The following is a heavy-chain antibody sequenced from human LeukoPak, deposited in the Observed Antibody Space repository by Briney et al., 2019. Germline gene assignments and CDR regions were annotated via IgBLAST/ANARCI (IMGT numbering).Heavy chain of an antibody. D-gene: IGHD2-15*01. V-gene: IGHV1-46*01. CDR3: ASTPIKYCSGGSCGVEFNGMDV. CDR1: GYTFTSYY. J-gene: IGHJ6*04. CDR2: INPSGGST. Sequence: GASVKVSCKASGYTFTSYYMHWVRQAPGQGLEWMGIINPSGGSTSYAQKFQGRVTMTRDTSTSTVYMELSSLRSEDTAVYYCASTPIKYCSGGSCGVEFNGMDVWGKGTTVTVSS.